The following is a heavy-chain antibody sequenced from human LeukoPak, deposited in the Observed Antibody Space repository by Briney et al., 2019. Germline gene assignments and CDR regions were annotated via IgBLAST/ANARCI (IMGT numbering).Heavy chain of an antibody. V-gene: IGHV1-18*01. CDR1: GYTFTSYG. J-gene: IGHJ4*02. Sequence: GAXVKVSCKASGYTFTSYGIGWVGQAPGQGLEWMGWIIAYNGNTNYAQKLQVRVTMTTDTSTSTAYMELRSLRSDDTAVYYCASEGYSGYGYFDYWGQGTLVTVSS. CDR3: ASEGYSGYGYFDY. CDR2: IIAYNGNT. D-gene: IGHD5-12*01.